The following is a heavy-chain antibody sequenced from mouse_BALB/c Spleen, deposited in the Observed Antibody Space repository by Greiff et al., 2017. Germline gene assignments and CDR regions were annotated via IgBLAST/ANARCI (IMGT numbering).Heavy chain of an antibody. CDR1: GFTFSNYW. Sequence: EVKVEESGGGLVQPGGSMKLSCVASGFTFSNYWMNWVRQSPEKGLEWVAEIRLKSNNYATHYAESVKGRFTISRDDSKSSVYLQMNNLRAEDTGIYYCTRGYYGSSFDYWGQGTTLTVSS. CDR3: TRGYYGSSFDY. CDR2: IRLKSNNYAT. J-gene: IGHJ2*01. D-gene: IGHD1-1*01. V-gene: IGHV6-6*02.